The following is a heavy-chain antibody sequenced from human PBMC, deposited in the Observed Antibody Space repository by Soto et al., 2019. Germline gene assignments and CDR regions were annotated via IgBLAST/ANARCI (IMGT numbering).Heavy chain of an antibody. CDR2: IDPTDSYT. D-gene: IGHD3-16*01. Sequence: VESLTTSCKVSGYIFTSYWISWVLQMTGKGLECMGRIDPTDSYTDYSPSFQGHVTISVDKSINTAYLQWSSLKASDSAMYYCARLPVLSLVAVWGFDYWGLGTMVTVSS. V-gene: IGHV5-10-1*01. J-gene: IGHJ4*02. CDR3: ARLPVLSLVAVWGFDY. CDR1: GYIFTSYW.